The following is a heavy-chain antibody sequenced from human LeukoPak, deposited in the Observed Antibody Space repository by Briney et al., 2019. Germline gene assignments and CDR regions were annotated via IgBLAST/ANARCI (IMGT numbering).Heavy chain of an antibody. V-gene: IGHV3-15*01. J-gene: IGHJ4*02. CDR1: GFTFSNAW. CDR3: TTEYYYDSSGLFDY. CDR2: IKKKTDGGTT. Sequence: GGSLRLSCTVSGFTFSNAWMGWVRQAPGKGLEWVGRIKKKTDGGTTDYAAPVKGRFTISRDDSGNTLYLQMNSQKTEDTAVYYCTTEYYYDSSGLFDYWGQGTLVTVSS. D-gene: IGHD3-22*01.